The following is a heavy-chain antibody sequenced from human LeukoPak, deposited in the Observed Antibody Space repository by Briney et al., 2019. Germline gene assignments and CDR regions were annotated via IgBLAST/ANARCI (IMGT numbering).Heavy chain of an antibody. Sequence: SETLSLTCTVSGGSISSSSYYWGWIRQPPGKGLEWIGSIYYSGSTYYNPSLKSRVTISVDTSKNQFSLKLSSVTAADTAVYYCARHAIPSGYDWDRRIDPWGQGTLVTVSS. V-gene: IGHV4-39*01. CDR3: ARHAIPSGYDWDRRIDP. CDR1: GGSISSSSYY. CDR2: IYYSGST. D-gene: IGHD5-12*01. J-gene: IGHJ5*02.